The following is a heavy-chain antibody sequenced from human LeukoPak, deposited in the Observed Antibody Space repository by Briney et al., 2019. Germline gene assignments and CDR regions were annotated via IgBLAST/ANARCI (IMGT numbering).Heavy chain of an antibody. V-gene: IGHV4-34*01. D-gene: IGHD3-10*01. Sequence: KPSEPLPLPCAVTGGPFSGYFWSWIRQSSAKGLQWIGEIHNSATTSYNPSLNSRVTISEDTSKNPFYLNLSSVTAADTAVYYCARRYYYNLGSFPFDFWGQGTLVTVSS. CDR2: IHNSATT. J-gene: IGHJ4*02. CDR1: GGPFSGYF. CDR3: ARRYYYNLGSFPFDF.